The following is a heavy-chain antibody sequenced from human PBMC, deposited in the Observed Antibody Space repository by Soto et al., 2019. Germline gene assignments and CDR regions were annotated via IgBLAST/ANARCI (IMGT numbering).Heavy chain of an antibody. Sequence: PGGSLRLSCAASGFTFSSYEMNWVRQAPGKGLEWVSYISSSGTTIYYADSVKGRFTISRDNAKNSLYLKMNSLRVDDTAIYYCARARVVGATDYGMDVWGQGTTVTVSS. CDR3: ARARVVGATDYGMDV. J-gene: IGHJ6*02. CDR1: GFTFSSYE. D-gene: IGHD1-26*01. CDR2: ISSSGTTI. V-gene: IGHV3-48*03.